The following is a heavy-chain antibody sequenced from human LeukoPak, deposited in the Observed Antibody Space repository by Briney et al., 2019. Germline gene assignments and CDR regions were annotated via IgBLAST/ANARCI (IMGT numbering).Heavy chain of an antibody. J-gene: IGHJ4*02. D-gene: IGHD6-13*01. Sequence: PGGSLRLSWAASGXTVSSNYMSWVRQAPGKGLEWVSVIYSGGSTYYADSVKGRFTISRDNSKNTLYLQMNSLRAEDTAVYYCARWAAAVDYWGQGTLVTVSS. V-gene: IGHV3-66*01. CDR1: GXTVSSNY. CDR3: ARWAAAVDY. CDR2: IYSGGST.